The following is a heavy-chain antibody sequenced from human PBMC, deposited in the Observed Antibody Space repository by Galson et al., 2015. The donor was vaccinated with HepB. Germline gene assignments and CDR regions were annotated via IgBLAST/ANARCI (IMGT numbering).Heavy chain of an antibody. D-gene: IGHD5-18*01. CDR2: IDPSDSYT. Sequence: QSGAEVKKPGESLRISCKGSGYSFTSYWISWVRQMPGKGLEWMGRIDPSDSYTNYSPSFQGHVTTSADKSISTAYLQWSSLKASDTAMYYCAGTIVDTAMAVGDYYYYYGVDVWGQGTTVTVSS. V-gene: IGHV5-10-1*01. CDR3: AGTIVDTAMAVGDYYYYYGVDV. J-gene: IGHJ6*02. CDR1: GYSFTSYW.